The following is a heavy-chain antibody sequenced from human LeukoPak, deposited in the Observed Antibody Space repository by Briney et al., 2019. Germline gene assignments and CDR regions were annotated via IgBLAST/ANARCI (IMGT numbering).Heavy chain of an antibody. J-gene: IGHJ3*02. V-gene: IGHV3-48*02. D-gene: IGHD3-16*02. CDR2: ISGSSSTI. CDR3: ARDNRGPRAFDI. Sequence: XXXXGKXXXXFSYISGSSSTIYYADSVKGRFTISRDNAKNSLYLQTNSLRDEDTAVYYCARDNRGPRAFDIWGQGTMVTVSS.